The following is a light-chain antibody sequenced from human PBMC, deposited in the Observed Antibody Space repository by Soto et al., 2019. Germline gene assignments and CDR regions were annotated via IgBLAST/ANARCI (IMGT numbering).Light chain of an antibody. CDR2: GAS. V-gene: IGKV3-15*01. J-gene: IGKJ1*01. Sequence: EVVMTQSPATLSVSPGERATLSCRASQSVSSSLAWYQQKPGQAPRLLIYGASTRATGIPVRFSGSGSGTDFTLTISSLQSEDFAVYYCQQYNRWPPWTFDQGTKVEIK. CDR3: QQYNRWPPWT. CDR1: QSVSSS.